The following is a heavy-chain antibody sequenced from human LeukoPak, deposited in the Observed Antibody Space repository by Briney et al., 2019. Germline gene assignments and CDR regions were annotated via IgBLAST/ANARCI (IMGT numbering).Heavy chain of an antibody. CDR3: ARGGYGDYLNWFDP. CDR2: INTNTGNP. D-gene: IGHD4-17*01. J-gene: IGHJ5*02. Sequence: GASVKVSCKASGYTFTSYAMNWVRQAPGQGLEWMGWINTNTGNPTYAQGFTGRFVFSLDTSVSTAYLQISSLKAEDTAVYYCARGGYGDYLNWFDPWGQGTLVTVSS. V-gene: IGHV7-4-1*02. CDR1: GYTFTSYA.